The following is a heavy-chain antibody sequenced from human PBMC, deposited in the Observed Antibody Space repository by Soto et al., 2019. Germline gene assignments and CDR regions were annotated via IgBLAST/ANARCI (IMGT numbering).Heavy chain of an antibody. CDR2: ISYDGSNK. V-gene: IGHV3-30*18. J-gene: IGHJ6*02. D-gene: IGHD3-22*01. CDR3: AKDRITMVVVEDYYYGMDV. CDR1: GFTFSSYG. Sequence: GGSLRLSCAASGFTFSSYGMHWVRQAPGKGLEWVAVISYDGSNKYYADSVKGRFTISRDNSKNTLYLQMNSLRAEDTAVYYCAKDRITMVVVEDYYYGMDVWGQGTTVTVSS.